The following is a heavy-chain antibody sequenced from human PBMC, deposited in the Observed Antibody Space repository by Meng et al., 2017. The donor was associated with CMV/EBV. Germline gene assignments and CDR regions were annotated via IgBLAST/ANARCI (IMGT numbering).Heavy chain of an antibody. V-gene: IGHV4-4*07. CDR1: GGSISSYY. CDR3: ARDLMNCSSTSCANWFDP. D-gene: IGHD2-2*01. Sequence: GHLQESGPGLVKPSATLSLTCTVSGGSISSYYWSWIRQPAGKGLEWIGRIYTSGSTNYNPSLKSRVTMSVDTSKNQFSLKLSSVTAADTAVYYCARDLMNCSSTSCANWFDPWGQGTLVTVSS. J-gene: IGHJ5*02. CDR2: IYTSGST.